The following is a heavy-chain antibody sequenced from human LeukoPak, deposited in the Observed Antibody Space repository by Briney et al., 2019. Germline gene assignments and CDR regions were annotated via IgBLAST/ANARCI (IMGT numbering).Heavy chain of an antibody. V-gene: IGHV4-59*08. CDR1: GDSINSDY. CDR2: IYYSGST. Sequence: PSETLSLTCTVSGDSINSDYWNWIRQRPGKGLEWIGFIYYSGSTNYNPSLKSRVTISIDASRNHFSLKLNSVTAADTAVYYCARRMKLAAKGDAFDIWGQGTMVTVSS. D-gene: IGHD2-15*01. J-gene: IGHJ3*02. CDR3: ARRMKLAAKGDAFDI.